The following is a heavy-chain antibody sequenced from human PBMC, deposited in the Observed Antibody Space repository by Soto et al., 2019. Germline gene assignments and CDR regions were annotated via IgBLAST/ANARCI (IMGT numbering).Heavy chain of an antibody. Sequence: QVQLVQSGAEVKKPGASVKVSCKASGYTFTSYYMHWVRQAPGQGLEWMGIINPSGGSTSYAQKFQGRVTMTRDTSTSTVYMELSSLRSEDTAVYYCARDSAALRFLWATDAFDIWGQGTMVTVSS. CDR1: GYTFTSYY. V-gene: IGHV1-46*01. D-gene: IGHD3-3*01. J-gene: IGHJ3*02. CDR3: ARDSAALRFLWATDAFDI. CDR2: INPSGGST.